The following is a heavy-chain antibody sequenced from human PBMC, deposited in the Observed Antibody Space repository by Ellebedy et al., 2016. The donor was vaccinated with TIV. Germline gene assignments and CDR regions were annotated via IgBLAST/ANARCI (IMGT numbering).Heavy chain of an antibody. CDR3: ARTSTMTTFGASDF. D-gene: IGHD3-16*01. CDR1: GFTFSNYG. J-gene: IGHJ3*01. CDR2: ISGSGDTT. V-gene: IGHV3-23*01. Sequence: PGGSLRLSCAASGFTFSNYGMTRVRQVPGKGLEWVSDISGSGDTTYYADSVKGRFTISRDNSKNTLYLQLNSLRAEDAALYYCARTSTMTTFGASDFWGQGTMVTVSS.